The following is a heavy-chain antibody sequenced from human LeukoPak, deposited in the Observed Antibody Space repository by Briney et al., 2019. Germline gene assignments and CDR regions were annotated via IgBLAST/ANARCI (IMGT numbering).Heavy chain of an antibody. D-gene: IGHD3-3*01. J-gene: IGHJ4*02. CDR3: ARGFSRRGIFGVVTTGG. CDR2: INHSGST. Sequence: SETLSLTCAVYGGSFSGSYWSWIRKPPGKGLEWLGEINHSGSTNCNPSLKSRVTISVDTSKNQFSLKLSSVTAADTAVYYCARGFSRRGIFGVVTTGGWGQGTLVTVSS. CDR1: GGSFSGSY. V-gene: IGHV4-34*01.